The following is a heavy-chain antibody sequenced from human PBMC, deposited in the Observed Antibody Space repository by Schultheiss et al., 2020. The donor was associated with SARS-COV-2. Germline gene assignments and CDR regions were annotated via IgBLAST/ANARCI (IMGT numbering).Heavy chain of an antibody. D-gene: IGHD6-13*01. J-gene: IGHJ5*02. CDR1: GGSFSGYY. V-gene: IGHV4-34*01. CDR2: INHSGST. Sequence: SETLSLTCAVYGGSFSGYYWSWIRQPPGKGLEWIGEINHSGSTNYNPSLKSRVTISVDTSKNQFSLKLSSVTAADTAVYYCAREIAAAGTNWFDPWGQGTLVTVSS. CDR3: AREIAAAGTNWFDP.